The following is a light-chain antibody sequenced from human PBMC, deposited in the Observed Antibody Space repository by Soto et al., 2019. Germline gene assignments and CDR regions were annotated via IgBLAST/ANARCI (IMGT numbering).Light chain of an antibody. V-gene: IGKV1-5*03. J-gene: IGKJ1*01. Sequence: DIQMTQSPSTLSASVGDRVTITCRASQSISSWLAWYQQKPGKAPKLMIYKASSLESGVPSRFSGSGSGTDCTLTISSLQPEDVATYYCQQSYSTPWTLGRGTKVDIK. CDR3: QQSYSTPWT. CDR2: KAS. CDR1: QSISSW.